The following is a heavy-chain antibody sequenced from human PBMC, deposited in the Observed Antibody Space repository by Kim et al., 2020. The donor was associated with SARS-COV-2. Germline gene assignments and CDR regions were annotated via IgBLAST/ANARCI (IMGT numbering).Heavy chain of an antibody. D-gene: IGHD2-2*01. CDR2: INRKSDYI. CDR1: GFSFSSYS. V-gene: IGHV3-21*01. J-gene: IGHJ4*03. CDR3: AKGPPPYAEPFDS. Sequence: GGSLRLSCAASGFSFSSYSMAWVRQAPGKGLEWVASINRKSDYIYYTDSVKGRFIISRDNAKNSLYLQMNYLRAEDTAVYSCAKGPPPYAEPFDSWGQGT.